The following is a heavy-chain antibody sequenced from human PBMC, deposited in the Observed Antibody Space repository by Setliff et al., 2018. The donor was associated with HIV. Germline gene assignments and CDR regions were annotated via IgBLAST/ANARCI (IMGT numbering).Heavy chain of an antibody. CDR1: GGSFSGYY. Sequence: SETLSLTCAVYGGSFSGYYWSWIRQPPGKGLEWIGYIYYSGNTYYNPSLESRATISVDTSMNYLSLNLTSVTAADTAVYFCARDMMRWLVMVPGATRGYFDAWGQGALVTVSS. V-gene: IGHV4-34*11. J-gene: IGHJ4*02. CDR3: ARDMMRWLVMVPGATRGYFDA. CDR2: IYYSGNT. D-gene: IGHD3-16*01.